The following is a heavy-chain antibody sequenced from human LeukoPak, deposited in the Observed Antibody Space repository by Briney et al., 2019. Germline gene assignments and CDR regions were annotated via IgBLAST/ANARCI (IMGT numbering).Heavy chain of an antibody. J-gene: IGHJ5*02. Sequence: PSQTLSLTCTVSGDSISSSSYYWGWIRQPPGKGLEWVGSIHYRGSTYYNPSLKSRVTISGDTSKNQFSLRLSSVTAADTAVYYCARVLLWFGEHWFDPWGQGTLVTVSS. CDR1: GDSISSSSYY. V-gene: IGHV4-39*07. CDR2: IHYRGST. CDR3: ARVLLWFGEHWFDP. D-gene: IGHD3-10*01.